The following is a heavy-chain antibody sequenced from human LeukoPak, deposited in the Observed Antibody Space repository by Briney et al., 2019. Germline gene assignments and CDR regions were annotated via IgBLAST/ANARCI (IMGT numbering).Heavy chain of an antibody. V-gene: IGHV3-7*01. CDR2: IKQDGSEK. CDR3: ARVFNIKSSGTPFKYYFDY. Sequence: GESLRLSCAASGFTFSSYWMSWVRQAPGKGLEWVANIKQDGSEKYYVDSVKGRFTISRDNAKNSLYLQMNSLRAEDTAVYYCARVFNIKSSGTPFKYYFDYWGQGTLVTVSS. J-gene: IGHJ4*02. D-gene: IGHD6-13*01. CDR1: GFTFSSYW.